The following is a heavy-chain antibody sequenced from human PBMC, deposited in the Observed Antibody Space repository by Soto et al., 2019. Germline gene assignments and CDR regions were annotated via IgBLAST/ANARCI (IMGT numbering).Heavy chain of an antibody. V-gene: IGHV1-69*13. Sequence: SVKVSCKASGGTFSSYAISWVRQAPGQGLEWMGGIIPIFGTANYAQKFQGRVTITADESTSTAYMELSSLRSEDTAVYYCARGVGSTGRADYYYGMDVWGQRTTVTVS. CDR1: GGTFSSYA. J-gene: IGHJ6*02. D-gene: IGHD1-26*01. CDR2: IIPIFGTA. CDR3: ARGVGSTGRADYYYGMDV.